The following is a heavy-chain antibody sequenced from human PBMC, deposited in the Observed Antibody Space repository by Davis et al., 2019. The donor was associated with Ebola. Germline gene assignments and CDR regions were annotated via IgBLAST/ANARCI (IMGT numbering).Heavy chain of an antibody. CDR2: INPNSGGT. CDR3: ARTAMVKDYYYGMDV. J-gene: IGHJ6*02. V-gene: IGHV1-2*05. CDR1: GYTFTGYY. Sequence: ASVKVSCKASGYTFTGYYMHWVRQAPGQGLEWMGRINPNSGGTNYAQKFQGRVTMTRDTSISTAYMELSRLRSDDTVVYYCARTAMVKDYYYGMDVWGQGTMVTVSS. D-gene: IGHD5-18*01.